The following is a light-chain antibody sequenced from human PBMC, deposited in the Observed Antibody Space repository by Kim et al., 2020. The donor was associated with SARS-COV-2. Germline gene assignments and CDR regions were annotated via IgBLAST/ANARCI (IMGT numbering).Light chain of an antibody. Sequence: DIQLTQSPSFLSASVGDRVTITCRASQGISSYLAWYQQKPGKAPKLLIYAASTLQSGVPSRFSGSGSGTEFTLTFSSLQPEDFATYYCQQLNSYPRLTFGGGTKVDI. CDR2: AAS. J-gene: IGKJ4*01. V-gene: IGKV1-9*01. CDR1: QGISSY. CDR3: QQLNSYPRLT.